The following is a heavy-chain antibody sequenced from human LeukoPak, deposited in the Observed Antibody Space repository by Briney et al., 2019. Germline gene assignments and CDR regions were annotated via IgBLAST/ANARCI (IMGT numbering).Heavy chain of an antibody. CDR3: VTNFDSDVD. CDR2: LAYDGKTT. J-gene: IGHJ4*02. D-gene: IGHD3-9*01. Sequence: GGSLRLSCAASGFTFSTYGTHWVRQAPGKGLEWVAVLAYDGKTTYYADSVKGRFTISRDNAKNSLYLQMNSLRAEDTAVYYCVTNFDSDVDWGQGTLVTVSS. V-gene: IGHV3-30*03. CDR1: GFTFSTYG.